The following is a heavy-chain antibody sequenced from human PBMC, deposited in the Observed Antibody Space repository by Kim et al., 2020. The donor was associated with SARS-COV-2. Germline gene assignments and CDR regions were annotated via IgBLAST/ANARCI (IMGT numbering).Heavy chain of an antibody. D-gene: IGHD3-10*01. J-gene: IGHJ4*02. CDR2: IWYDGSNK. CDR3: AKCVYYYGSGSYSGIDY. Sequence: GGSLRLSCAASGFTFSSYGMHWVRQAPGKGLEWVAVIWYDGSNKYYADSVKGRFTISRDNSKNTLYLQMNSLRAEDTAVYYCAKCVYYYGSGSYSGIDYWGQGTLVTVSS. CDR1: GFTFSSYG. V-gene: IGHV3-33*06.